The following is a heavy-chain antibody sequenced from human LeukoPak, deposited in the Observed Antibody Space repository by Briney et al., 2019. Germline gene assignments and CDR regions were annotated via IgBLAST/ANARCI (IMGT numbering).Heavy chain of an antibody. D-gene: IGHD3-10*02. CDR2: INPNSGGT. Sequence: ASVKVSCKPSGLPFTPYCTRSLRRAPGQGLEWMGWINPNSGGTNYAQKFQGRVTMTRETSISTAYMELSRLRSDDTAVYYCAKCSSEIYWFLALGGRGTLVTVSS. CDR3: AKCSSEIYWFLAL. J-gene: IGHJ2*01. CDR1: GLPFTPYC. V-gene: IGHV1-2*02.